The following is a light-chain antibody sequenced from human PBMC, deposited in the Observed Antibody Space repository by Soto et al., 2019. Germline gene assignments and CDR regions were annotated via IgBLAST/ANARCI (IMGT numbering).Light chain of an antibody. CDR3: ATWDNNLSASHV. CDR2: EDN. J-gene: IGLJ1*01. CDR1: TSNIGNNY. Sequence: QSALTQPPSVSAASRQKVTISCSGSTSNIGNNYVSWYQRLPGIAPKLLIYEDNKRPSGIPDRFSGSKSGTSATLGITGLQPGDEADYYSATWDNNLSASHVFGTGTKVTDL. V-gene: IGLV1-51*02.